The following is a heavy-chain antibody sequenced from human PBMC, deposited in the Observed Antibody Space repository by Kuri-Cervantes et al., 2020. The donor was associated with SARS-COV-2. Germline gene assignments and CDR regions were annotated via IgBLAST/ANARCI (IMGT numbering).Heavy chain of an antibody. Sequence: ASVKVSCKASGYTFTNHAIHWVRQAPGQRLEWLGWINIGNDCTKYSQKFQGRVTITRDTFASTAYMELSSLRSEDTAVYFCAREEFCGGDCLSLDSWGQGTLVTVSS. D-gene: IGHD2-21*02. CDR1: GYTFTNHA. CDR3: AREEFCGGDCLSLDS. V-gene: IGHV1-3*04. J-gene: IGHJ4*02. CDR2: INIGNDCT.